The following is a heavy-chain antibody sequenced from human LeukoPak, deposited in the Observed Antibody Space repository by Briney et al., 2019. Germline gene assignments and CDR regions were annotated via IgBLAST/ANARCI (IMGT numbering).Heavy chain of an antibody. V-gene: IGHV1-69*13. CDR2: IIPIFGTA. Sequence: GASAKVSCKASGGTFSSYAISWVRQAPGQGLEWMGGIIPIFGTANYAQKFQGRVTITADESTSTAYMELSSLRSEDTAVYYCARQGEDHGYSYGIEGFDYWGQGTLVTVSS. CDR3: ARQGEDHGYSYGIEGFDY. D-gene: IGHD5-18*01. CDR1: GGTFSSYA. J-gene: IGHJ4*02.